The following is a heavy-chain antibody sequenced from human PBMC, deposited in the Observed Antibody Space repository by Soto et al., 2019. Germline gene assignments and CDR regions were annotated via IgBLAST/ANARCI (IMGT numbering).Heavy chain of an antibody. CDR2: ISSSSSYI. D-gene: IGHD3-22*01. J-gene: IGHJ3*02. CDR3: ARGCNYYDSSGDYYVAFDI. Sequence: GGSLRLSCAASGFTFSSYSMNWVRQAPGKGLEWVSSISSSSSYIYYADSVKGRFTISRDNAKNSLYLQMNSLRAEDTVVYYCARGCNYYDSSGDYYVAFDIWGQGTMVTVSS. V-gene: IGHV3-21*01. CDR1: GFTFSSYS.